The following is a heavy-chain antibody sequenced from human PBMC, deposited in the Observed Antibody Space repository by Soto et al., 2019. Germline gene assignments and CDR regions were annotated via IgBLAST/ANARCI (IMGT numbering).Heavy chain of an antibody. J-gene: IGHJ6*01. V-gene: IGHV4-34*01. Sequence: SLTLSRTCAACVGGFSGYYWRRILQPPGKELEWIGEINHSGSTNYNPSLKSLLAISVDTSKNQFSLTLSSVTAADTAVYYCSRGGDDMAGGGHYYYYYGRDF. D-gene: IGHD3-22*01. CDR2: INHSGST. CDR1: VGGFSGYY. CDR3: SRGGDDMAGGGHYYYYYGRDF.